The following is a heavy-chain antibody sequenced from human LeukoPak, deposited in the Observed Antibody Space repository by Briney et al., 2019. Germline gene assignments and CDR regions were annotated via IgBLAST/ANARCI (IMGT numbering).Heavy chain of an antibody. CDR2: ISHSGST. D-gene: IGHD5-18*01. CDR3: ARGLRGHSPVDY. J-gene: IGHJ4*02. CDR1: GGSFSDYY. V-gene: IGHV4-34*01. Sequence: PSETLSLTCAVYGGSFSDYYWSWIRQPPGKGLEWIGEISHSGSTNYNPSLTSRVTISVDTSKNQSSLKLRSVTAADTAVYYCARGLRGHSPVDYWGQGTLVTVSS.